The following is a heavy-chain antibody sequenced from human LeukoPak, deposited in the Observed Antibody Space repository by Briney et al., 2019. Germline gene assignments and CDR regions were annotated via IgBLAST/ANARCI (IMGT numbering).Heavy chain of an antibody. V-gene: IGHV3-74*01. CDR3: ARAGFGEWYFDY. Sequence: GGSLRLSCAASEFTFSNYWMHWVRQAPGKGLVWVSRIDRDGSSTTYADSVKGRFTISRDNSKSTLYLQMNSLRAEDTAIYYCARAGFGEWYFDYWGQGTLVTVSS. D-gene: IGHD3-10*01. CDR2: IDRDGSST. J-gene: IGHJ4*02. CDR1: EFTFSNYW.